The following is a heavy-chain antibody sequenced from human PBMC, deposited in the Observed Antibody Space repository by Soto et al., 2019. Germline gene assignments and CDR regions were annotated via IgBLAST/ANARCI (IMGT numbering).Heavy chain of an antibody. CDR1: GGSISSSIYY. CDR3: ARHPPQRLVHFDY. D-gene: IGHD6-13*01. Sequence: PSETLSLTCTVSGGSISSSIYYWGWIRQPPGKGLEWIGSIYYSGSTYYNPSLKSRVTISVDTSKNQFSLKLSSVTAADTAVYYCARHPPQRLVHFDYWGQGTLVTVSS. V-gene: IGHV4-39*01. CDR2: IYYSGST. J-gene: IGHJ4*02.